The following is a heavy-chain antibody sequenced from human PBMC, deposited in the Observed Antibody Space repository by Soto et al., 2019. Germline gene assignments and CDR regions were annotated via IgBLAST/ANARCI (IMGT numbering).Heavy chain of an antibody. CDR2: IYYSGST. CDR3: AGAYGGYADY. D-gene: IGHD5-12*01. CDR1: GGSISSYY. Sequence: TSETLSLTCTVSGGSISSYYWSWIRQPPGKGLEWIGYIYYSGSTNYNPSLKSRVTISVDTSKNQFSLKLSSVTAADTAVYYCAGAYGGYADYWGQGALVTVSS. J-gene: IGHJ4*02. V-gene: IGHV4-59*01.